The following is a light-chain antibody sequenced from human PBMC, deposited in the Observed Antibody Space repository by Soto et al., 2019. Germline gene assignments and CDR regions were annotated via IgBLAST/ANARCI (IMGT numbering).Light chain of an antibody. CDR2: GAS. J-gene: IGKJ1*01. V-gene: IGKV3-20*01. CDR3: QQYGTSPWA. Sequence: EIVLTQSPGTLSLSPGERATLSCRASHIISSNYLAWYQQKPGQAPRLLIYGASSRAPGIPDRFSGSGSGTDFALTISRLEPEDFAVYYCQQYGTSPWAFGQGTKVEIK. CDR1: HIISSNY.